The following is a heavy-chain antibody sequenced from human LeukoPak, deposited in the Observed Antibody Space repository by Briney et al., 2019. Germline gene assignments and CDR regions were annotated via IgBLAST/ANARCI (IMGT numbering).Heavy chain of an antibody. D-gene: IGHD5-12*01. Sequence: PGGSLRLSCAASGFTVSSNYMSWVRQAPGKGLEGVSIIYSGGSTFYADSVKGRFTISRDNSKNTLYLQMNSLRAEDTAVYYCAKDRGDYSGYDFDYWGQGTLVTVSS. J-gene: IGHJ4*02. CDR3: AKDRGDYSGYDFDY. CDR1: GFTVSSNY. CDR2: IYSGGST. V-gene: IGHV3-53*01.